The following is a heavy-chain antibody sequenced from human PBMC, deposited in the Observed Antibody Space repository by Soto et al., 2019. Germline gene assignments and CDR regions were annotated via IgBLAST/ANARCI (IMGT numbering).Heavy chain of an antibody. Sequence: VRQAPGKGLEWVAVIWYDGSNKYYADSVKGRFTISRDNSKNTLYLQMNSLRAEDTAVYYCARAPSMVRGVIITYFDYWGQGTLVTVSS. CDR2: IWYDGSNK. J-gene: IGHJ4*02. D-gene: IGHD3-10*01. V-gene: IGHV3-33*01. CDR3: ARAPSMVRGVIITYFDY.